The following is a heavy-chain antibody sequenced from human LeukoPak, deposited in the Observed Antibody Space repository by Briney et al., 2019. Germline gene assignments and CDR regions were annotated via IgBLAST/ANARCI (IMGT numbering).Heavy chain of an antibody. J-gene: IGHJ3*02. CDR1: GFTFSSYE. CDR2: ISSSGGSI. V-gene: IGHV3-48*03. CDR3: ARDRPYYDVLTAYYRSDAFDM. D-gene: IGHD3-9*01. Sequence: HSGGSLRLSCSASGFTFSSYEMNWVRQAPGKGLEWVAYISSSGGSIYYADSVGGRFTISRDNTEDSLYLQMNSLRVEDTAVYYCARDRPYYDVLTAYYRSDAFDMWGQGTMVTVSS.